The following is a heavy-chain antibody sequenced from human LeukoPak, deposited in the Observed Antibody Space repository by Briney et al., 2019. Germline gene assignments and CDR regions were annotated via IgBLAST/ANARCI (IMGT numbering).Heavy chain of an antibody. CDR1: GGSFSGYY. CDR2: INHSGIT. V-gene: IGHV4-34*01. CDR3: ARDRAGANYDTSGYYYLPGDY. D-gene: IGHD3-22*01. J-gene: IGHJ4*02. Sequence: PSETLSLTCAVYGGSFSGYYWSWIRQPPGKGLEWIGEINHSGITNYNPSLKSRVTISVDTSKNQFSLKLSSVTAADTAVYYCARDRAGANYDTSGYYYLPGDYWGQGTLVTVSS.